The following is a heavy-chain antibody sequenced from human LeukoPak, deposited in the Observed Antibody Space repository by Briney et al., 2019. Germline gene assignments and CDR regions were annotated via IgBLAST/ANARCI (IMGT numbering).Heavy chain of an antibody. V-gene: IGHV4-61*02. J-gene: IGHJ5*02. Sequence: SETLSLTCTVSGGSISSGSYYWSWIRQPAGKGLEWIGRIYTSGSTNYNPSLKSRVTIPVDTSKNQFSLKLSSVTAADTAVYYCARENCSGGTCYTVGGDWFDPWGQGTLVTVSS. CDR1: GGSISSGSYY. D-gene: IGHD2-15*01. CDR2: IYTSGST. CDR3: ARENCSGGTCYTVGGDWFDP.